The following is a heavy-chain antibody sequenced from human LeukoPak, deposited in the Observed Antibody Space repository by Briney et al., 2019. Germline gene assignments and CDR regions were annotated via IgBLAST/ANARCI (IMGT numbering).Heavy chain of an antibody. D-gene: IGHD6-19*01. CDR3: ARTTWETTLIAVADNWFDP. J-gene: IGHJ5*02. V-gene: IGHV1-18*01. CDR1: GYTFTSYG. CDR2: ISAYNGNT. Sequence: RASVKVSCKASGYTFTSYGISWVRQAPGQGLEWMGWISAYNGNTNYAQKLQGRVTMTTDTSTSTAYMELRSLRSDGTAVYYCARTTWETTLIAVADNWFDPWGQGTLVTVSS.